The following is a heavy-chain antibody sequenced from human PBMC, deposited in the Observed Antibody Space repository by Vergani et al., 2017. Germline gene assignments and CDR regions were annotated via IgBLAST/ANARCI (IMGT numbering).Heavy chain of an antibody. J-gene: IGHJ4*02. V-gene: IGHV1-46*01. CDR1: GDTFSSYA. CDR2: IYPSGGT. D-gene: IGHD6-13*01. Sequence: QVQLVLSGAEVKQPGSSVKVSCKASGDTFSSYAINWVGQAPGQGLEWVGKIYPSGGTNSAQKFQGRVTMTKDTSRSTAYMELSSLRTEDTAVYYCVREGYNNTWYRYWGQGTLVTVSS. CDR3: VREGYNNTWYRY.